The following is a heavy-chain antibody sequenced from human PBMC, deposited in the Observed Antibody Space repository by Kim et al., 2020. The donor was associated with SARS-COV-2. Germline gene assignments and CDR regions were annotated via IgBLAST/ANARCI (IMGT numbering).Heavy chain of an antibody. Sequence: ADSVEVTLIISRDQSKNTLYLQMNSLRAEDTAVYYCATVVFYYDAGYFKNWGQGTLVIVSS. CDR3: ATVVFYYDAGYFKN. J-gene: IGHJ1*01. V-gene: IGHV3-66*01. D-gene: IGHD3-22*01.